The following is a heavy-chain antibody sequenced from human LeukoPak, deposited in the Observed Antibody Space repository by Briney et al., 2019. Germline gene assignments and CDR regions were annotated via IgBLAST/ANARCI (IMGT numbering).Heavy chain of an antibody. CDR1: GFTFSSYG. D-gene: IGHD3-3*01. J-gene: IGHJ3*02. CDR2: IRYDGSNK. CDR3: AKDHTRFLGWSGDDAFDI. Sequence: GGSLRLSCAASGFTFSSYGMHWVRQAPGKGLEWVAFIRYDGSNKYYADSVKGRFTISRDNSKNTLYLQMNSLRAEDTAVYYCAKDHTRFLGWSGDDAFDIWGQGTMVTVSS. V-gene: IGHV3-30*02.